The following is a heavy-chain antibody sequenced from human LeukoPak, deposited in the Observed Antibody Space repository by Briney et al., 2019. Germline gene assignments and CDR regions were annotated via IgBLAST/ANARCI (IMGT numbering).Heavy chain of an antibody. Sequence: ASVKVSCKASGYTFTSYGISWVRQAPGQGLEWMGWISAYNGNTNYAQKLQGRVTMTTDTSTSTAYMELGSLRSDDTAVYYCARSDVDTAISYGMDVWGQGTTVTVSS. D-gene: IGHD5-18*01. CDR1: GYTFTSYG. J-gene: IGHJ6*02. CDR2: ISAYNGNT. CDR3: ARSDVDTAISYGMDV. V-gene: IGHV1-18*01.